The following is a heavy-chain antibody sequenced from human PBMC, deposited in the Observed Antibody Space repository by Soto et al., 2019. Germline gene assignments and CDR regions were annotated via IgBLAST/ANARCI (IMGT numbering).Heavy chain of an antibody. J-gene: IGHJ4*02. D-gene: IGHD6-6*01. V-gene: IGHV1-18*01. CDR2: ISAYNGNT. CDR3: ARGQRSIAARRGGYFDY. Sequence: ASVKVSCKASGYTFTSYGISCVRQAPGQGLEWMGWISAYNGNTNYAQKLQGRVTMTTDTSTSTAYMELRSLRSDDTAVYYCARGQRSIAARRGGYFDYWGQGTLVTVSS. CDR1: GYTFTSYG.